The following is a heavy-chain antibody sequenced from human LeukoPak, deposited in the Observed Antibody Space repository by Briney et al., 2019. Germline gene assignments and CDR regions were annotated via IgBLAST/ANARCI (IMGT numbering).Heavy chain of an antibody. D-gene: IGHD6-13*01. J-gene: IGHJ5*02. Sequence: PGGSLSLSCAASGFTFSSYAMSWVRQAPGKGLEWVSAISGSGGSTYYADSVKGRFTISRDNSKNTLYLQMNSLRAEDTAVYYCAKALAAAGRNWFDPWGQGTLVTVSS. CDR2: ISGSGGST. CDR1: GFTFSSYA. V-gene: IGHV3-23*01. CDR3: AKALAAAGRNWFDP.